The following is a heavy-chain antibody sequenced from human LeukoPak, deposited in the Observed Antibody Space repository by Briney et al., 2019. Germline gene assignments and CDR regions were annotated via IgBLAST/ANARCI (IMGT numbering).Heavy chain of an antibody. CDR1: GFTFSSYG. D-gene: IGHD6-13*01. J-gene: IGHJ6*03. V-gene: IGHV3-30*18. CDR2: ISYDGSNK. Sequence: GGSLRLSCAASGFTFSSYGMHWVRQAPGKGLEWVAVISYDGSNKYYADSVKGRFTISRDNSKNTLYLQMNSLRAEDTAVYYCAKELAAAGTSDYYYYMDVWGKGTTVTVSS. CDR3: AKELAAAGTSDYYYYMDV.